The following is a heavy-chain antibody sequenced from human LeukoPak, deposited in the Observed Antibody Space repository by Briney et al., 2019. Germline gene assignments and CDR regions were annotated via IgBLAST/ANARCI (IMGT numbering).Heavy chain of an antibody. D-gene: IGHD5-12*01. CDR2: TSGSGRSI. J-gene: IGHJ4*02. CDR3: AKYTPGGVATDFDY. CDR1: GFTFSSYA. Sequence: GGSLRLSCAASGFTFSSYAMSWVRQAPGKGLEWVSGTSGSGRSIHYADSVKGRFTISRDNSKNTLYLQMNSLRADDTAVYYCAKYTPGGVATDFDYWGQGTLVTVSS. V-gene: IGHV3-23*01.